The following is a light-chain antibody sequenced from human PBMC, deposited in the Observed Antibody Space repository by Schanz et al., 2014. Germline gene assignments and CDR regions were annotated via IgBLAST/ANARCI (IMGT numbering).Light chain of an antibody. V-gene: IGLV1-40*01. Sequence: QSVLTQPPSVSGAPGQRVTISCTGSSSNIGAGYDVHWYQQLPGTAPKLLIYGNSNRPSGVPDRFSGSKSGTSASLAITGLQAEDEADYYCSSYAGSNNFCVFGTGTKLTVL. CDR2: GNS. J-gene: IGLJ1*01. CDR3: SSYAGSNNFCV. CDR1: SSNIGAGYD.